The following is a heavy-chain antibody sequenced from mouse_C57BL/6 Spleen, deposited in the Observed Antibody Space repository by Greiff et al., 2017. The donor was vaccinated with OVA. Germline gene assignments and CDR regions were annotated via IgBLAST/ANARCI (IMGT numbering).Heavy chain of an antibody. D-gene: IGHD1-1*01. Sequence: EVKLVESEGGLVQPGSSMKLSCTASGFTFSDYYMAWVRQVPEKGLEWVANINYDGSSTYYLDSLKSRFIISRDNAKNILYLQMSSLKSEDTATYYCAREYYGSSYVPYWYFDVWGTGTTVTVSS. V-gene: IGHV5-16*01. CDR1: GFTFSDYY. CDR2: INYDGSST. J-gene: IGHJ1*03. CDR3: AREYYGSSYVPYWYFDV.